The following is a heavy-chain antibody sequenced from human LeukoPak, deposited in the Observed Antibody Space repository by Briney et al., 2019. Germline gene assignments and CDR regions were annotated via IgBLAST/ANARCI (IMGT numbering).Heavy chain of an antibody. CDR1: GGTFGSYV. D-gene: IGHD5-18*01. V-gene: IGHV1-69*01. Sequence: GSSVKVSCKASGGTFGSYVISWVRQAPGQGLEWMGGIIPIFGTAHYAQKFRGRLTITADESTSTVYMEMSSLRSEDTAMYYCAKKGDTTLVTGYFDLWGRGTLVTVSA. J-gene: IGHJ2*01. CDR2: IIPIFGTA. CDR3: AKKGDTTLVTGYFDL.